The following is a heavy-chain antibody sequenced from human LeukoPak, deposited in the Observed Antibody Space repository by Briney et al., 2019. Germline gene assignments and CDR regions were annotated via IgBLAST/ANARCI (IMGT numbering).Heavy chain of an antibody. J-gene: IGHJ4*02. CDR1: GYAFTTFG. V-gene: IGHV1-18*01. Sequence: GASVKVSCKASGYAFTTFGIMWVRQAPGQGLEWMGWISTSKTYTRYAQKVQGRATLTTDPATSTAYLELTSLTSDDTAVYFCARASDTSWPFDFWGQGTQVTVSS. CDR2: ISTSKTYT. CDR3: ARASDTSWPFDF. D-gene: IGHD2-2*01.